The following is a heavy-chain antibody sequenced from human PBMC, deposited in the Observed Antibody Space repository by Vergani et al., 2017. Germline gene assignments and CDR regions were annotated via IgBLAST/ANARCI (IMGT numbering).Heavy chain of an antibody. CDR2: ISYDGSNN. J-gene: IGHJ5*02. CDR3: AKDLYEQLVLGPLDP. D-gene: IGHD6-6*01. Sequence: QVQLVESGGGVVQPGRSLRLSCAASGFTFSSYGRHWVRQAPGKGLEWVAVISYDGSNNYYADSVKGRFTISRDNSKNTLYLQMNSLRAEDTAVYYCAKDLYEQLVLGPLDPWGQGTLVTVSS. V-gene: IGHV3-30*18. CDR1: GFTFSSYG.